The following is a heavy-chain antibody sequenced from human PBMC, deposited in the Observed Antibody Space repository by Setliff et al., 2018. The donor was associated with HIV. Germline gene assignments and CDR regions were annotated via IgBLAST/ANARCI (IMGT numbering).Heavy chain of an antibody. Sequence: VASVKVSCKASGYTFTSYGISWVRQAPGQGLEWMGWISAYNGNTNYAQKLQGRVTMTTDTSTSTAYMELRSLRSDDTAVYYCARDGAIAVAPFFDYWGQGTLVTVSS. J-gene: IGHJ4*02. V-gene: IGHV1-18*01. CDR2: ISAYNGNT. CDR1: GYTFTSYG. CDR3: ARDGAIAVAPFFDY. D-gene: IGHD6-19*01.